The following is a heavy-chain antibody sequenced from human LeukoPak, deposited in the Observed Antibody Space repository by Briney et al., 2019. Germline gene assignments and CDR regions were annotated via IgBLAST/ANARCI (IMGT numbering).Heavy chain of an antibody. V-gene: IGHV6-1*01. J-gene: IGHJ4*02. CDR3: ARVRYYYDSSGYCFDY. CDR1: GDSVSSNSAA. D-gene: IGHD3-22*01. Sequence: SQTLSLTCAISGDSVSSNSAAWNWIRQSPSRGLEWLGRTYYRPKWYNDYAVSVKSRITINPDTSKNQFSLQLNSVTPEDTAVYYCARVRYYYDSSGYCFDYWGQGTLVTVSS. CDR2: TYYRPKWYN.